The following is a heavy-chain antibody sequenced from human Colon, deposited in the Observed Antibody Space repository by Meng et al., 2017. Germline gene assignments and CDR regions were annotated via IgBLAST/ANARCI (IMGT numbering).Heavy chain of an antibody. CDR2: VYHRGDT. CDR1: GDSISSGIW. D-gene: IGHD1-7*01. J-gene: IGHJ4*02. Sequence: RRGCGRGRVRPSGTLALTSAVSGDSISSGIWWSWVRQPPGKGLEWIGEVYHRGDTNYNPSLKSRVDISVDKSKNQFYLSLFSVTAADTAVYYCGRDQGRELINHWGQGTLVTVPS. V-gene: IGHV4-4*02. CDR3: GRDQGRELINH.